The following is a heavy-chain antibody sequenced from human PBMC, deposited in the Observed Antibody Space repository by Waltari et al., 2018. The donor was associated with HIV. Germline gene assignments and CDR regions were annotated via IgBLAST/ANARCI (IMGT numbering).Heavy chain of an antibody. D-gene: IGHD5-18*01. CDR2: ASRSGRT. Sequence: QVQLHESGPGMVKPSETLSLTCAVSGYSISSDYYWGWIRQPPGKGLEWIGRASRSGRTYYSPSLKSRVTISLDTSKNQFSLKLNSVAAADTAVYYCGSGSRRGHSHGIDYWGQGTLVTVSS. CDR3: GSGSRRGHSHGIDY. J-gene: IGHJ4*02. CDR1: GYSISSDYY. V-gene: IGHV4-38-2*01.